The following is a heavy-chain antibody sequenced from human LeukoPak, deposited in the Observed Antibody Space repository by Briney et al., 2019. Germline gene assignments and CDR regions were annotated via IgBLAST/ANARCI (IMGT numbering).Heavy chain of an antibody. D-gene: IGHD1-26*01. V-gene: IGHV3-23*01. CDR1: GFTFSNYG. J-gene: IGHJ4*02. CDR3: AKDPVGATPFDY. Sequence: GGSLRLSCATSGFTFSNYGMSWVCQAPGKGLEWVSAISDSGGDTYYADSVKGRFTISRDSSKNTLFLQMNSLRAEDTAVYYCAKDPVGATPFDYWGQGSLVTVSS. CDR2: ISDSGGDT.